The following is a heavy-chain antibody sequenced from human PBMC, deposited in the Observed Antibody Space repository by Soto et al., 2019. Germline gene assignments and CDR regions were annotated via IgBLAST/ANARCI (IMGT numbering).Heavy chain of an antibody. Sequence: GGSLRLSCATSGFTFSSYEMNWVRQAPGKGLEWVSYISSSGSTIYYADSVKGRFTVSRDNAKNSLYLQMDSLRAEDTAVYYCARDQDAGSFFPYYSGMDVWGQGTTVPVSS. V-gene: IGHV3-48*03. D-gene: IGHD3-3*01. CDR1: GFTFSSYE. CDR2: ISSSGSTI. CDR3: ARDQDAGSFFPYYSGMDV. J-gene: IGHJ6*02.